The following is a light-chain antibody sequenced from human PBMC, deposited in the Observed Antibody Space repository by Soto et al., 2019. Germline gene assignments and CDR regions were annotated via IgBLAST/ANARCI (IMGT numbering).Light chain of an antibody. V-gene: IGKV1-39*01. CDR3: LQHNSYPRT. CDR1: QTISYY. J-gene: IGKJ1*01. Sequence: DIQVTQSPSSLSASVGDRVSITCRSSQTISYYLNWYQQKPGKGPKLLIYAASNLQSGVPSRFSGRGSGTDFTLTISSLQPGDFATYYCLQHNSYPRTFGQGTKVDIK. CDR2: AAS.